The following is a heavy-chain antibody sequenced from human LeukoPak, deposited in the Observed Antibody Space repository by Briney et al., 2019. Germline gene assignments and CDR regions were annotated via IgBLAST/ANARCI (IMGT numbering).Heavy chain of an antibody. V-gene: IGHV3-66*01. Sequence: GGSLRLSCAASGFPVSSNYMSWVRQAPGKGLEWVSLIYSGGSTYYADSVKGRFTISRDNSKNTLYLQMNSLRAEDTAVYYCASRDKGYYYGMDVWGQGTTVTVSS. CDR3: ASRDKGYYYGMDV. D-gene: IGHD5-24*01. J-gene: IGHJ6*02. CDR2: IYSGGST. CDR1: GFPVSSNY.